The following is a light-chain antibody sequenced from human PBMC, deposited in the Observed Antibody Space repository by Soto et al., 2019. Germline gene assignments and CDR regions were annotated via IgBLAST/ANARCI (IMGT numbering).Light chain of an antibody. CDR2: KGS. J-gene: IGKJ2*01. V-gene: IGKV2-30*01. CDR3: KQGTHWPPYN. Sequence: DVVMTQSPLSLPVTLGQPASISCRSSPNLAYSYGNTSLNWFQQRPGHSPRRRLYKGSNRDSGVPDRFSGSASGTDFTLKISRVEAEDVGLYYWKQGTHWPPYNFGQGTKLEIK. CDR1: PNLAYSYGNTS.